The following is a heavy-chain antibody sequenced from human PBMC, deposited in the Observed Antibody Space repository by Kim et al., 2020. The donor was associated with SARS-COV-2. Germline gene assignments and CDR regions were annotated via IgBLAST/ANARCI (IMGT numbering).Heavy chain of an antibody. V-gene: IGHV4-39*07. Sequence: SETLSLTCTVSGGSISSSSYYWGWIRQPPGKGLEWIGSIYYSGSTYYNPSLKSRVTISVDTSKNQFSLKLSSVTAADTAVYYCARDGGGYYYDSSGYYGAEYFQHWGQGTLVTVSS. D-gene: IGHD3-22*01. CDR3: ARDGGGYYYDSSGYYGAEYFQH. J-gene: IGHJ1*01. CDR1: GGSISSSSYY. CDR2: IYYSGST.